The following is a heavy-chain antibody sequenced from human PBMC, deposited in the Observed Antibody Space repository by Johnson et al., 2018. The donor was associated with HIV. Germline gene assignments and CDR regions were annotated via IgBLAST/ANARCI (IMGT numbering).Heavy chain of an antibody. CDR2: IRSKGNNYAT. J-gene: IGHJ3*02. Sequence: VHLVESGGGLFQPGGSLKLACAASGFTFSGSALHWVRQASGKGLEWVGHIRSKGNNYATAYTASVKGRFTISRDDSPNTAYLQMNRLKTEDTALYYCTKLVGYCSGGGCYTPGDIWGQGTMVTVSS. CDR3: TKLVGYCSGGGCYTPGDI. D-gene: IGHD2-15*01. V-gene: IGHV3-73*01. CDR1: GFTFSGSA.